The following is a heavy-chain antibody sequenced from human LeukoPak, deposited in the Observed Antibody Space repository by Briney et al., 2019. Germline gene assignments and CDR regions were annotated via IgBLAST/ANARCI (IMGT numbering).Heavy chain of an antibody. CDR2: ISAYNGNT. CDR3: ARDSHYDFWSGYYTGMDV. J-gene: IGHJ6*02. D-gene: IGHD3-3*01. V-gene: IGHV1-18*01. CDR1: GYTFTSYG. Sequence: ASVKVSCKASGYTFTSYGISWVRQAPGQGLEWMGWISAYNGNTNYAQKLQGRVTMTTDTSTSTAYMELRSLRSDDTAVYYCARDSHYDFWSGYYTGMDVWGQGTTVTVSS.